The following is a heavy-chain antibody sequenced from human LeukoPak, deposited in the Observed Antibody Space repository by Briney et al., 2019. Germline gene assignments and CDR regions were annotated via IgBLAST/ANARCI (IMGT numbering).Heavy chain of an antibody. CDR2: IYTSGST. Sequence: SETLSLTCTVSGGSIGSYYWSWIRQPAGKGLEWIGRIYTSGSTNYNPSLKSRVTMSVDTSKNQFSLKLSSVTAADTAVYYCAREVWGFGEFEWFDYWGQGTLVTVSS. J-gene: IGHJ4*02. CDR3: AREVWGFGEFEWFDY. V-gene: IGHV4-4*07. CDR1: GGSIGSYY. D-gene: IGHD3-10*01.